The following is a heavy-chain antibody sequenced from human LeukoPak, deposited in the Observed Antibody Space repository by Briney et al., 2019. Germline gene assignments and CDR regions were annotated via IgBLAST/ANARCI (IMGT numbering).Heavy chain of an antibody. D-gene: IGHD2-2*01. CDR3: ARVNTIVVVPAAHYYYGMDV. Sequence: GGSLRLSCAASGFTFSSYSMNWVRQAPGKVLEWVSSISSSSSYIYYADSVKGRFTISRDNAKNSLYLQMNSLRAEDTAVYYCARVNTIVVVPAAHYYYGMDVWGQGTTVTVSS. CDR2: ISSSSSYI. V-gene: IGHV3-21*01. J-gene: IGHJ6*02. CDR1: GFTFSSYS.